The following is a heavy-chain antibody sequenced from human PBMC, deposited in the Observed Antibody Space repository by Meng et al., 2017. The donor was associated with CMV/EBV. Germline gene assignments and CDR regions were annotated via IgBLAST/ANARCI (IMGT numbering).Heavy chain of an antibody. CDR2: IYHSGST. Sequence: GGSISSSNWWSWVRQPPGKGLEWIGEIYHSGSTNYNPSLKSRVTISVDKSKNQFSLKLSSVTAADTAVYYCARGPILWFGESSSFDLWGRGTLVTVSS. D-gene: IGHD3-10*01. CDR1: GGSISSSNW. J-gene: IGHJ2*01. CDR3: ARGPILWFGESSSFDL. V-gene: IGHV4-4*02.